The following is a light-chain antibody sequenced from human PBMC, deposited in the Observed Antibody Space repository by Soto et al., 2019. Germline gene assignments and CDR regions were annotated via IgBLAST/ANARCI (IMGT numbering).Light chain of an antibody. CDR1: QSISSW. CDR3: QQYNSYSGIT. CDR2: DAF. V-gene: IGKV1-5*01. J-gene: IGKJ5*01. Sequence: DIQMTQSPSTLSASVGDRVTITCRASQSISSWLAWYQQKPGKAPKLLIYDAFSLESGVPSRFSGSGSGTEFTLTISSLQPDDFATYYCQQYNSYSGITFGQGTRLEIK.